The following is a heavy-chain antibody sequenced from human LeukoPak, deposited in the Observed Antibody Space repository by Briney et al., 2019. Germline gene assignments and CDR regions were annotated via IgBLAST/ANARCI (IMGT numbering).Heavy chain of an antibody. Sequence: PSETLSLTCAVYGGSFSGYYWSWIRQPPGKGLEWIGEINHSGSTNYNPSLKSRVTISVDTSKNQFSLKLSSVTAADTAVYYCARGRGHFNYDSSGYYTIPAEYFQHWGQGTLVTVSS. V-gene: IGHV4-34*01. CDR3: ARGRGHFNYDSSGYYTIPAEYFQH. CDR1: GGSFSGYY. D-gene: IGHD3-22*01. J-gene: IGHJ1*01. CDR2: INHSGST.